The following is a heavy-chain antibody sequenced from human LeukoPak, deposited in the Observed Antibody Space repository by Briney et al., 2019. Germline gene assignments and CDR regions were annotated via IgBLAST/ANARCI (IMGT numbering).Heavy chain of an antibody. J-gene: IGHJ4*02. D-gene: IGHD1-26*01. V-gene: IGHV3-7*01. CDR1: GFTFSSYW. Sequence: GGSLRLSCAASGFTFSSYWMSWVRQAPGKGPEWVANIKQDGSEKYYVDSVKGRFTISRDNAKNSLYLQMNSLRAEDTAVYYCARYSGSYYKGSFDYWGQGTLVTVSS. CDR2: IKQDGSEK. CDR3: ARYSGSYYKGSFDY.